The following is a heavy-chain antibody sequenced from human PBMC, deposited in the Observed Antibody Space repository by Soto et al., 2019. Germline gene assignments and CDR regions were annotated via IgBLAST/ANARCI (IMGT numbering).Heavy chain of an antibody. V-gene: IGHV1-8*01. CDR3: ARVKGITIFGVVTKGSRGMDV. CDR2: MNPNSGNT. J-gene: IGHJ6*02. Sequence: ASVTVSCKASVYTFTSYDINWVRQATGQGLEWMGWMNPNSGNTGYAQKFQGRVTMTRDTSISTAYMELSSLRSEDTAVYYCARVKGITIFGVVTKGSRGMDVWGQGTTVTLSS. CDR1: VYTFTSYD. D-gene: IGHD3-3*01.